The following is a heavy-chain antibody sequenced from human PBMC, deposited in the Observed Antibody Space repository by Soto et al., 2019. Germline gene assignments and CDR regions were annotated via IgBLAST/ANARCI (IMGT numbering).Heavy chain of an antibody. Sequence: PSETLSLTCTVSGVSISSYYWSWIQQPPGKGLEWIGSIYYSGSTYYNPSLKSRVTISVDTSKNQFSLKLSSVTAADTAVYYCATQEVGGSYVYTFDPWGQGTLVTVSS. J-gene: IGHJ5*02. V-gene: IGHV4-59*05. CDR1: GVSISSYY. CDR2: IYYSGST. D-gene: IGHD1-26*01. CDR3: ATQEVGGSYVYTFDP.